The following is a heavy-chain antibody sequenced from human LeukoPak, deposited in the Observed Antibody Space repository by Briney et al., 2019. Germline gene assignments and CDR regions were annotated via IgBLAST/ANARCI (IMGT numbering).Heavy chain of an antibody. J-gene: IGHJ4*02. CDR2: ISSSSSYI. Sequence: GGSLRLSCAASGFTFSTYSMNWVRQAPGKGLEWVSSISSSSSYIYYADSLKGRFTISRDNAKNSLFLQMNSLRAEDTAVYYCARYYSGWYYFDYWGQGTLVTVSS. CDR3: ARYYSGWYYFDY. V-gene: IGHV3-21*04. D-gene: IGHD6-19*01. CDR1: GFTFSTYS.